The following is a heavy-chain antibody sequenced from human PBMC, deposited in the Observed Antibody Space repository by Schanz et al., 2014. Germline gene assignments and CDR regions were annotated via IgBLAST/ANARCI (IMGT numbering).Heavy chain of an antibody. J-gene: IGHJ5*02. CDR3: ARDPSGSYGWFDP. V-gene: IGHV3-30*04. D-gene: IGHD1-26*01. CDR2: IWYDGSKT. CDR1: GFNFHLYA. Sequence: QVQLVDSGGAVVQPGRSLRLSCAASGFNFHLYAMHWVRQAPGKGLEWVGVIWYDGSKTYYADSVKGRFTISRDNSKNTLYLQMNSLRAEDTAVYYCARDPSGSYGWFDPWGQGTLVTVSS.